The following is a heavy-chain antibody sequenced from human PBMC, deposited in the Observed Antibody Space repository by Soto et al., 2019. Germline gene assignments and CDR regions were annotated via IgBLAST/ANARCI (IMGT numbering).Heavy chain of an antibody. CDR2: ISYDGSNK. D-gene: IGHD6-13*01. CDR1: GFTFSSYG. J-gene: IGHJ4*02. V-gene: IGHV3-30*18. CDR3: AKNTYSSSPGPADY. Sequence: QVQLVESGGGVVQPGRSLRLSCAASGFTFSSYGMHWVRQAPGKGLEWVAVISYDGSNKYYADSVKGRFTISRDNSKNTLYLQMNSLRAEDTAVYYCAKNTYSSSPGPADYWGQGTLVTVSS.